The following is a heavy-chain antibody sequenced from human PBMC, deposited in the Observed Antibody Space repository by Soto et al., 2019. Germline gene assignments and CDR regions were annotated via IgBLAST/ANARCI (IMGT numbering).Heavy chain of an antibody. D-gene: IGHD5-18*01. Sequence: GGSLRLSCAASGFTFSSYAMHWVRQAPGKGLEWVAVISYDGRVKYYVDSVRGRFTISRDDSKNTLYLQMNSLRAEDTAVYYCARDPLWGTAMVLWYFDLWGRGTLVTVSS. CDR1: GFTFSSYA. V-gene: IGHV3-30*04. J-gene: IGHJ2*01. CDR3: ARDPLWGTAMVLWYFDL. CDR2: ISYDGRVK.